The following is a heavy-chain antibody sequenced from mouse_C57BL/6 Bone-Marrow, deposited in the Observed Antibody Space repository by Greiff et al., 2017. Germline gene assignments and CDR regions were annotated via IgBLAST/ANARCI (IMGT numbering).Heavy chain of an antibody. CDR3: TRIYYYGSSYNAMDY. V-gene: IGHV14-4*01. CDR2: IDPENGDT. Sequence: VHVKQSGAELVRPGASVKLSCTASGFNIKDDYMHWVKQRPEQGLEWIGWIDPENGDTEYASKFQGKATITADTSSNTAYLQLSSLTSEDTAVYYCTRIYYYGSSYNAMDYWGQGTSVTVSS. J-gene: IGHJ4*01. CDR1: GFNIKDDY. D-gene: IGHD1-1*01.